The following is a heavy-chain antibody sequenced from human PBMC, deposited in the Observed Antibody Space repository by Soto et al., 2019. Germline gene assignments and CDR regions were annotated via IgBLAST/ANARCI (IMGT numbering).Heavy chain of an antibody. Sequence: ASVKVSCKASGYTFTGYYMHWVRQAPGQGLEWMGWINPNSGGTNYAQKFQGWVTMTRDTSISTAYMELSRLRSDDTAVYCCARGSAIFGVVIIGFDPWGQGTLVTVSS. J-gene: IGHJ5*02. CDR3: ARGSAIFGVVIIGFDP. V-gene: IGHV1-2*04. CDR1: GYTFTGYY. CDR2: INPNSGGT. D-gene: IGHD3-3*01.